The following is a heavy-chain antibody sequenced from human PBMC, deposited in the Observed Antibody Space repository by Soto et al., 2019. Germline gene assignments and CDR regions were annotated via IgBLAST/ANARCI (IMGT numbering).Heavy chain of an antibody. CDR1: GFILSDCA. CDR2: ISSSSSVI. Sequence: PGGSLRLSCATSGFILSDCAMNWVRQAPGKGLEWVSYISSSSSVIDYADSVKGRFTISRDNSKNTLYLQMNSLRAEDTAVYYCARDLRFLEWLSVYYYYYIDVWGKGTTVTVSS. D-gene: IGHD3-3*01. J-gene: IGHJ6*03. V-gene: IGHV3-48*01. CDR3: ARDLRFLEWLSVYYYYYIDV.